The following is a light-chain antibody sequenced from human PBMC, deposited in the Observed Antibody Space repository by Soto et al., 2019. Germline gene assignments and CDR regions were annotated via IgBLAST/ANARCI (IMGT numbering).Light chain of an antibody. CDR2: DAS. Sequence: DIPMAKSPTTLSASVRDRVTITCRASQSLNNDLAWYQQKPGKAPNLLIYDASTLERGVPSRFSGTGSGTEFTLAINSLQPDDFATYYCQQYHRSSITFGQGTRLE. V-gene: IGKV1-5*01. CDR3: QQYHRSSIT. J-gene: IGKJ5*01. CDR1: QSLNND.